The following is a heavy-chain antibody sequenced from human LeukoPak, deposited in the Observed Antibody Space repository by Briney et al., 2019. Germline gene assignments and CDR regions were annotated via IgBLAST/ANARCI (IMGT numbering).Heavy chain of an antibody. D-gene: IGHD6-19*01. V-gene: IGHV3-7*05. CDR3: ARDWDGSGWPIDY. Sequence: PGGSLTLSCAASGFTFSRYWMSWVRQAPGKGLEWVANIKTDGSEKHYVDSLKGRCIISRDNAKNSLYLQMNSLRAEDTAVYYCARDWDGSGWPIDYWGQGTLVTVSS. CDR2: IKTDGSEK. CDR1: GFTFSRYW. J-gene: IGHJ4*02.